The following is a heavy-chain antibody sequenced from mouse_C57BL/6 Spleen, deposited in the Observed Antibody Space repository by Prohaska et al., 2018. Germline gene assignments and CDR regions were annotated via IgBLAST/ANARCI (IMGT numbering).Heavy chain of an antibody. V-gene: IGHV11-2*01. J-gene: IGHJ1*03. CDR3: KRYGNYWYFDV. Sequence: EVQLLETGGGLVQPGGSRGLSCEGSGFTFSGFWMSWVRQTPGKTLEWIGDINSDGSEINYAPSIKDRFTIFRDNDKSTLYLQMSNVRSEDTATYFCKRYGNYWYFDVWGTGTTVTVSS. CDR2: INSDGSEI. D-gene: IGHD2-1*01. CDR1: GFTFSGFW.